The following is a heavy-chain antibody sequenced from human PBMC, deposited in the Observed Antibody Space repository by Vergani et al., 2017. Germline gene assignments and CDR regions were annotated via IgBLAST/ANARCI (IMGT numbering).Heavy chain of an antibody. D-gene: IGHD3-16*01. Sequence: QVQLQQWGAGLLKPSETLSLTCAVYGGSFSGYYCSWIRQPPGKGLEWIGEINHSGSTNNNPSLKSRVTISVDTAKNQFSLKLSSVTAADTAVYYCARVSGPVVGGHYGMDVWGQ. CDR3: ARVSGPVVGGHYGMDV. J-gene: IGHJ6*02. CDR2: INHSGST. CDR1: GGSFSGYY. V-gene: IGHV4-34*01.